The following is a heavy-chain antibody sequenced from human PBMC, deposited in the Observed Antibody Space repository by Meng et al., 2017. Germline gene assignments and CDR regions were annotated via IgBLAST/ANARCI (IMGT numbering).Heavy chain of an antibody. V-gene: IGHV1-69*08. J-gene: IGHJ5*02. CDR2: IIPILGIA. Sequence: QVQLAQCEAEGKKPGSAVKVSCKASGGTFSSYTISWVRQAPGQGLEWMGRIIPILGIANYAQKFQGRVTITADKSTSTAYMELSSLRSEDTAVYYCARDPHYYDSRGEFDPWGQGTLVTVSS. D-gene: IGHD3-22*01. CDR3: ARDPHYYDSRGEFDP. CDR1: GGTFSSYT.